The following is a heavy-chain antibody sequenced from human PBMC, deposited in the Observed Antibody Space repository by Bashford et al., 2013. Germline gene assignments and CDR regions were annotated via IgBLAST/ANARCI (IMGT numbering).Heavy chain of an antibody. V-gene: IGHV3-23*01. CDR3: AKDKAVAGTGDYYYGMGRR. D-gene: IGHD6-19*01. CDR1: GFTFSSYA. Sequence: PGGSLRLSCAASGFTFSSYAMSWVRQAPGKGLEWVSAISGSGGSTYYADSVKGRFTISRDNSKNTLYLQMNSLRAEDTAVYYCAKDKAVAGTGDYYYGMGRRGGPKGPRSPSPQ. CDR2: ISGSGGST. J-gene: IGHJ6*04.